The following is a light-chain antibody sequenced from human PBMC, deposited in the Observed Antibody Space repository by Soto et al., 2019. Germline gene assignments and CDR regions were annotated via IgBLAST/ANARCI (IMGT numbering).Light chain of an antibody. CDR3: QSYDISLSASSPSWV. J-gene: IGLJ3*02. V-gene: IGLV1-40*01. CDR1: SSNIGAGFD. CDR2: GNN. Sequence: QSVPTQPPSVSGAPGQRVTISCTGSSSNIGAGFDVHWYQQFPGTAPQLLIYGNNNRPSGVPDRFSGSKSGTSASLAITGLQAEDEADYYCQSYDISLSASSPSWVFGGGTKLTVL.